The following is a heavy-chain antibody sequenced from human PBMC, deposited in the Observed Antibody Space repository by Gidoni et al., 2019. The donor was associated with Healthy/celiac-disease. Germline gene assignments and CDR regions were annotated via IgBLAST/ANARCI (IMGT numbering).Heavy chain of an antibody. V-gene: IGHV3-9*01. CDR3: AKTTGDIVVGGGPIDY. J-gene: IGHJ4*02. CDR1: GFTFDDYA. Sequence: EVQLVESGGGLVQPGRSLRLSCAASGFTFDDYAMHWVRQAPGKGLEWVSGISWNSGSIGYADSVKGRFTISRDNAKNSLYLQMNSLRAEDTALYYCAKTTGDIVVGGGPIDYWGQGTLVTVSS. D-gene: IGHD2-2*01. CDR2: ISWNSGSI.